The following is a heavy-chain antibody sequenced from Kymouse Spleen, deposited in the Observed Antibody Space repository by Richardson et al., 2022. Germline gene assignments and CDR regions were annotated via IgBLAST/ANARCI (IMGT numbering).Heavy chain of an antibody. CDR2: TYYRSKWYN. V-gene: IGHV6-1*01. J-gene: IGHJ4*02. Sequence: QVQLQQSGPGLVKPSQTLSLTCAISGDSVSSNSAAWNWIRQSPSRGLEWLGRTYYRSKWYNDYAVSVKSRITINPDTSKNQFSLQLNSVTPEDTAVYYCARDITMVRGVIITLYFDYWGQGTLVTVSS. D-gene: IGHD3-10*01. CDR1: GDSVSSNSAA. CDR3: ARDITMVRGVIITLYFDY.